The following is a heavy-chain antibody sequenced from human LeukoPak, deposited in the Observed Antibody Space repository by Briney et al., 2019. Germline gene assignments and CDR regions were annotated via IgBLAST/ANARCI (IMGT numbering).Heavy chain of an antibody. CDR2: INHSGST. CDR3: ARHGYDSSGYWPFDY. J-gene: IGHJ4*02. Sequence: PSETLSLTCAVYGGSFSGYYWSWIRQPPGKGLEWIGEINHSGSTNYNPSLKSRVTISVDTSKNQFSLKLSSVTAADTAVYYCARHGYDSSGYWPFDYWGQGTLVTVSS. V-gene: IGHV4-34*01. D-gene: IGHD3-22*01. CDR1: GGSFSGYY.